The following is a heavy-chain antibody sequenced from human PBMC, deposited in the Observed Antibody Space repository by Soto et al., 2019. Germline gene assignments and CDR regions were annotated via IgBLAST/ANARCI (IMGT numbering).Heavy chain of an antibody. CDR1: GGSFSVYS. CDR2: INHSGMT. CDR3: ARIIGDNWNYFYGMDV. Sequence: SETLSLTCAVYGGSFSVYSWSWIRQPPGKGLEWIGDINHSGMTHYNPSLESRVSMSVDSSKNQFSLKLSSVTAADTAVYYCARIIGDNWNYFYGMDVWGQGTTVTVSS. V-gene: IGHV4-34*01. D-gene: IGHD1-20*01. J-gene: IGHJ6*02.